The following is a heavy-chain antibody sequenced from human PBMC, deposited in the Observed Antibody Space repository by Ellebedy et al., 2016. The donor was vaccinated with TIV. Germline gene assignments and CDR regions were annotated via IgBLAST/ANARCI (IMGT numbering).Heavy chain of an antibody. J-gene: IGHJ4*02. CDR1: GGSTSSYD. D-gene: IGHD4/OR15-4a*01. CDR2: IYTSGYT. Sequence: MPGGSLRLSCTVSGGSTSSYDWKWGLQSTGQGREWIVGIYTSGYTNYNPASRSRVNLSFDTSKDQFSLKLSSVTAADTAVYYCARGDRSASMVIFDNWGQGTLVTVSS. CDR3: ARGDRSASMVIFDN. V-gene: IGHV4-4*07.